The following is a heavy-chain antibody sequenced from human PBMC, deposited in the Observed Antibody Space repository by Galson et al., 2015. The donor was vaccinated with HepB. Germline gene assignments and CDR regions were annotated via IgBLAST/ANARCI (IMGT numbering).Heavy chain of an antibody. Sequence: SVKVSCKASGSTFTSYYMHWVRQAPGQGLEWMGIINPSGGSTSYAQKFQGRVTMTRDTSTSTVYMELSSLRSEDTAVYHCAIPVTGDGGFSYWGQGTLVTVSS. CDR3: AIPVTGDGGFSY. V-gene: IGHV1-46*01. J-gene: IGHJ4*02. CDR2: INPSGGST. CDR1: GSTFTSYY. D-gene: IGHD7-27*01.